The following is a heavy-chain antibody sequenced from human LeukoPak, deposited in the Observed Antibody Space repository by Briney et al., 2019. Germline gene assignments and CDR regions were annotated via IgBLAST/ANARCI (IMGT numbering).Heavy chain of an antibody. CDR3: ARSSGSYGYFDY. CDR2: ISGSGGST. Sequence: GGSLRLSXAASGFTFSSYAMSWVRQAPGKGLEWVSAISGSGGSTYYADSEKGRFTISRDNSKNTLYLQMNSLRAEDTAVYYCARSSGSYGYFDYWGQGTLVTVSS. D-gene: IGHD1-26*01. V-gene: IGHV3-23*01. J-gene: IGHJ4*02. CDR1: GFTFSSYA.